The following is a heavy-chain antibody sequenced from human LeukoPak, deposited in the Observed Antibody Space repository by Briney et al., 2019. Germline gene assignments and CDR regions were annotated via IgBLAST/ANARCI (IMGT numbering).Heavy chain of an antibody. CDR2: ISAYNGNT. CDR1: GYTFTSYG. Sequence: GASVKVSCKASGYTFTSYGISWVRQAPGQGLEWMGWISAYNGNTNYAQKLQGRVTMTTDTSTSTAYMELRSLRSDDTAVHYCARTYYYDSSGYYYLDLDYWGQGTLVTVSS. CDR3: ARTYYYDSSGYYYLDLDY. V-gene: IGHV1-18*01. J-gene: IGHJ4*02. D-gene: IGHD3-22*01.